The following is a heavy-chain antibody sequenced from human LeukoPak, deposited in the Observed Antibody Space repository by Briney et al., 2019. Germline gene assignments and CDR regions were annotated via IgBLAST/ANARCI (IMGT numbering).Heavy chain of an antibody. Sequence: PSETLSLTCTVSGGSINSRYWSWLRQPPGKGLEWIGYIYYGGSTNYNPSLKSRVTMSVDTSKNQFSLNLSSVTAADTAVYYCARDAGSSWYDYWGQGTLVTVSS. J-gene: IGHJ4*02. D-gene: IGHD6-13*01. V-gene: IGHV4-59*11. CDR3: ARDAGSSWYDY. CDR2: IYYGGST. CDR1: GGSINSRY.